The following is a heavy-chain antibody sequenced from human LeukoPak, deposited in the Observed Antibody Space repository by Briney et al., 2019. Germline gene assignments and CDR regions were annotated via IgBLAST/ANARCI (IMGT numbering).Heavy chain of an antibody. D-gene: IGHD3-3*02. CDR3: ARDHLWAFDY. J-gene: IGHJ4*02. V-gene: IGHV3-48*01. CDR1: QFTFSSYS. CDR2: ISSSGSDI. Sequence: GGSLRLSCAASQFTFSSYSMNWVRQAPGKGLEWVSYISSSGSDIHYADSVKGRFTISRDNAKSSLYLQMNSLRAEDTAVYYCARDHLWAFDYWGQGTLVTVS.